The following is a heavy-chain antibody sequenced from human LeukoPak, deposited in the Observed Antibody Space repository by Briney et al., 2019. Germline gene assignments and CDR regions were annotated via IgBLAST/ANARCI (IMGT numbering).Heavy chain of an antibody. V-gene: IGHV4-59*01. CDR1: GGSISSYY. CDR3: AREGCSSTSCYAGAAFDI. D-gene: IGHD2-2*01. CDR2: IYYSGST. J-gene: IGHJ3*02. Sequence: SETLSLTCTVSGGSISSYYWSWIRQPPGKGLEWIGYIYYSGSTNYNPSLKSRATISVDTSKNQFSLKLSSVTAADTAVYYCAREGCSSTSCYAGAAFDIWGQGTMVTVSS.